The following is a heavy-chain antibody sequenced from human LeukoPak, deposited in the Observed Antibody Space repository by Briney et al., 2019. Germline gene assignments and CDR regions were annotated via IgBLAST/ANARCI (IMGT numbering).Heavy chain of an antibody. CDR1: GYTFTSYD. V-gene: IGHV1-8*01. CDR2: MNPNSGNT. CDR3: ARGRLPFNYGDYYFDY. Sequence: GASVKVSCKASGYTFTSYDINWVRQATGLGLEWMGWMNPNSGNTGYAQKFQGRVTMTRNTSISTAYMELSSLRSEDTAVYYCARGRLPFNYGDYYFDYWGQGTLVTVSS. J-gene: IGHJ4*02. D-gene: IGHD4-17*01.